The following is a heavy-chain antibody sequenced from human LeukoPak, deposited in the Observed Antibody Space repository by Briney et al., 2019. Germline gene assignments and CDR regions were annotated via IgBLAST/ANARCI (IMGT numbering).Heavy chain of an antibody. D-gene: IGHD3-10*01. CDR2: IIPMFGTA. CDR1: GGYA. V-gene: IGHV1-69*06. J-gene: IGHJ5*02. Sequence: SVKVSCKASGGYAFSWVRQAPGQGLEWMGGIIPMFGTANFAQKFQGRVTITADKSTSTAYMDLSSLRSEDTAVYFCARGGLYDSGSYWFDPWGQGTLVTVSS. CDR3: ARGGLYDSGSYWFDP.